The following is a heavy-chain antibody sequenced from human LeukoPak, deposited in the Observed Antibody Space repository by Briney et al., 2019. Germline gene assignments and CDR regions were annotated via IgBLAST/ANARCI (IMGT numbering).Heavy chain of an antibody. CDR2: ISGRGDET. D-gene: IGHD2-15*01. CDR1: GFTFSDYA. J-gene: IGHJ6*03. V-gene: IGHV3-23*01. Sequence: WGSLRLSCAASGFTFSDYAMSWVRQPPGGGLEWVSAISGRGDETFHADAVKGRFPTSRDDSKITLSQQMSSLRVEYSAVYFCAKDTSAWWYHRAYINVWGTGTTVTVSS. CDR3: AKDTSAWWYHRAYINV.